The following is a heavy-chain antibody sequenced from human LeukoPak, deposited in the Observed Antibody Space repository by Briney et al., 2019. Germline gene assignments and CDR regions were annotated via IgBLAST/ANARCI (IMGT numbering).Heavy chain of an antibody. CDR2: INHSGST. CDR3: ARHRVVRGVISSSSLYYYSYYMDV. D-gene: IGHD3-10*01. CDR1: GGSFSGYY. Sequence: SETLSLTCAVYGGSFSGYYWSWIRQPPGKGLEWIGEINHSGSTNYNPSLKSRVTISVDTSKNQFSLKLSSVTAADTAVYYCARHRVVRGVISSSSLYYYSYYMDVWGKGTTVTVSS. V-gene: IGHV4-34*01. J-gene: IGHJ6*03.